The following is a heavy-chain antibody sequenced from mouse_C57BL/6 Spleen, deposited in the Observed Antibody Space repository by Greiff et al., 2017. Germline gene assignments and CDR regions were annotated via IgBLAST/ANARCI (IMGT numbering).Heavy chain of an antibody. D-gene: IGHD2-1*01. CDR1: GFNIKDYY. V-gene: IGHV14-2*01. Sequence: EVQLQQSGAELVKPGASVKLSCTASGFNIKDYYMPWVQQSTEQGLEWIGWIDPEGGETKYAPKVKGRATITAHTTSNTAYLQLSSLTSEDTAVYYWARGNPYYFDYWGQGTTLTVSS. J-gene: IGHJ2*01. CDR2: IDPEGGET. CDR3: ARGNPYYFDY.